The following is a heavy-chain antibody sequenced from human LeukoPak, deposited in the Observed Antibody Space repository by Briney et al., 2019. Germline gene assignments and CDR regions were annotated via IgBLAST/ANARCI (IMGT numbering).Heavy chain of an antibody. CDR1: DGSISNYY. CDR3: VRLVGHSGGYYPYYFDY. J-gene: IGHJ4*02. Sequence: SETLSLTCTVSDGSISNYYWSWIRQPPGKGLEWIGYIFYSGNTNSNPSLKSRVTMSVDTSKNEFSLKLSSVTAADTAVYYCVRLVGHSGGYYPYYFDYWGQGTLVTVSS. D-gene: IGHD3-22*01. V-gene: IGHV4-59*08. CDR2: IFYSGNT.